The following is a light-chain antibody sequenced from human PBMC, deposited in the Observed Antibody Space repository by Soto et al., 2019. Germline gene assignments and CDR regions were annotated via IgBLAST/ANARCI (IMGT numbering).Light chain of an antibody. J-gene: IGKJ1*01. CDR3: QQYQSYSPL. CDR2: DAS. CDR1: QTISTW. Sequence: DIQMTQSPSTLSASVGDRVTITCRASQTISTWLAWYQQKPGKAPQLLIFDASTLESGVPSRFSGSGSGTEFTLTISSLQPDDFATYHCQQYQSYSPLFGQGTKVEIK. V-gene: IGKV1-5*01.